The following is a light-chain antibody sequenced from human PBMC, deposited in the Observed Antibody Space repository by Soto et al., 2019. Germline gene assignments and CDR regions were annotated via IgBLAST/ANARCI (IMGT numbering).Light chain of an antibody. CDR1: QSVSSSY. J-gene: IGKJ4*01. CDR3: QQYGSSPQLT. Sequence: EIVLSQPPATLSLSQGEQAPLSARANQSVSSSYLAWYQQKPGQAPRLLIYGASSRATGIPDRFSGSGSGTDFTLTISRLEPEDFAVYYCQQYGSSPQLTFGGGTKVDIK. V-gene: IGKV3-20*01. CDR2: GAS.